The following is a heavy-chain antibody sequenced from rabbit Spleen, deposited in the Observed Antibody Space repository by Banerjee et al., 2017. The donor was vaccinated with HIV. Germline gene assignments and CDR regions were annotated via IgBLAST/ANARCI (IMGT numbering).Heavy chain of an antibody. CDR1: GFSFSSSYW. CDR2: ISTGNDKT. Sequence: QEQLEESGGDLVKPEGSLTLTCTASGFSFSSSYWICWVRQAPGKGLEWIGCISTGNDKTYYANWAKGRFTFSKTSSTTVTLQMSTLTAADTATYFCATVNWGGDGMKLWGPGTLVTVS. D-gene: IGHD2-1*01. CDR3: ATVNWGGDGMKL. V-gene: IGHV1S45*01. J-gene: IGHJ4*01.